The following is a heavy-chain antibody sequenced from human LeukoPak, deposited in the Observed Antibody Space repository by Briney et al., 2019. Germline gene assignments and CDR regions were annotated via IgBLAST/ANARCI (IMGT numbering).Heavy chain of an antibody. CDR1: GGTFNNSA. Sequence: SVKVSCKTSGGTFNNSAISWVRQAPGQGLEWLRGIMPLFGTARYAQKFQGSVTITKDESTRTVYLELTSLTSDDTAVYYCARDVHGDYGSGWFDPWGQGTLVSVSS. CDR3: ARDVHGDYGSGWFDP. CDR2: IMPLFGTA. J-gene: IGHJ5*02. V-gene: IGHV1-69*05. D-gene: IGHD4-17*01.